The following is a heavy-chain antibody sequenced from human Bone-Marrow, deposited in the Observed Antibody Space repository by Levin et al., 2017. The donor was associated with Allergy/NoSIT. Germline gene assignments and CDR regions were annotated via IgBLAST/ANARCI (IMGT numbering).Heavy chain of an antibody. V-gene: IGHV3-23*01. J-gene: IGHJ3*02. CDR3: AKDNWNYNGAFDI. Sequence: PSETLSLTCAASGFTFSTYAMNWVRQAPGKGPEWVAGISSYGSSTYYADSVTGRFTISRDNSKNTLYLQMSSLRADDTAVYYCAKDNWNYNGAFDIWGQGTMVTVSA. D-gene: IGHD1-7*01. CDR2: ISSYGSST. CDR1: GFTFSTYA.